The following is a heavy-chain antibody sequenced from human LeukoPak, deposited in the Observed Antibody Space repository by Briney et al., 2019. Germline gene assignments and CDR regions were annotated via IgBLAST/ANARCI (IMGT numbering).Heavy chain of an antibody. CDR1: DGSISNYY. J-gene: IGHJ4*02. Sequence: SETLSLTCTVSDGSISNYYWSWIRRPPGEGLEWIGFVFYSGGTHYNPSLKSRVTMSVDTSKNQFTLELTSVTAADTAVYFCARDRSGAHQRYFDYWGQGTLVTVSS. CDR3: ARDRSGAHQRYFDY. D-gene: IGHD2-15*01. V-gene: IGHV4-59*12. CDR2: VFYSGGT.